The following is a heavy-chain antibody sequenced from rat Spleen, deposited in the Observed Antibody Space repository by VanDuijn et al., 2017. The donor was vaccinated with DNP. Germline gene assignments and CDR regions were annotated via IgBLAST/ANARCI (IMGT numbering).Heavy chain of an antibody. Sequence: EVQLVESGGGLVQPGRSLKLSCEASGFTFSDYSMAWVRQAPKKGLEWVAMIIYDGSGTYYGDSVKGRFTISRDNAKNTQYLQMDSLRSEDTATYYCARQPYYDGSYYYFDYWGQGVMVTVSS. CDR2: IIYDGSGT. J-gene: IGHJ2*01. V-gene: IGHV5-7*01. D-gene: IGHD1-12*02. CDR3: ARQPYYDGSYYYFDY. CDR1: GFTFSDYS.